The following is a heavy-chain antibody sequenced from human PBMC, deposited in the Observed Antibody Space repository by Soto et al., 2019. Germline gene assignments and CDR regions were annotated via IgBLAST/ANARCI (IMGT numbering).Heavy chain of an antibody. CDR3: SRGIKGGLDA. Sequence: QVQLAESGGGLVQPGRSLRLSCATSGFVSNDYDIHWVRQAPGKGLAWLASISYDGGNKYYADSVKGRFTISRDNSKNTLSLKINSLGAEDTAVYYCSRGIKGGLDAWGPGTLVTVSS. V-gene: IGHV3-30*03. J-gene: IGHJ5*02. CDR2: ISYDGGNK. D-gene: IGHD2-21*01. CDR1: GFVSNDYD.